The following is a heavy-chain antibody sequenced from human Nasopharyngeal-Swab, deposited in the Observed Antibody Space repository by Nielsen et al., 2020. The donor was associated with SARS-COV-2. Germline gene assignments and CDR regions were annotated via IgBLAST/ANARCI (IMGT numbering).Heavy chain of an antibody. CDR3: ARRDLGSSSWYRNWFDR. Sequence: SEALSLACAVSGWSFSRYYWSWIRQPPGKGLEWIGEINHSGSTNYNPSLKRRFTISVDTSKNQFSLKLSSVTAADTAVYYCARRDLGSSSWYRNWFDRWGQGTLVTVSS. CDR2: INHSGST. CDR1: GWSFSRYY. D-gene: IGHD6-13*01. V-gene: IGHV4-34*01. J-gene: IGHJ5*02.